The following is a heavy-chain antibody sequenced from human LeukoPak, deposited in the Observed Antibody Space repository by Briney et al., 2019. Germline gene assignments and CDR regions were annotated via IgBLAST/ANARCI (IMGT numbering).Heavy chain of an antibody. CDR1: GGSIKNNIYY. J-gene: IGHJ4*02. CDR2: VYYRGTT. CDR3: ARVAYYDSSGYQNFDY. D-gene: IGHD3-22*01. Sequence: PSETLSLTCTVCGGSIKNNIYYWGWIRQPPGKGLESIGSVYYRGTTYYNPTLKSRVSISVDMSKNRYSLKLSSVTAADTAVYYCARVAYYDSSGYQNFDYWGQGTLVTVSS. V-gene: IGHV4-39*07.